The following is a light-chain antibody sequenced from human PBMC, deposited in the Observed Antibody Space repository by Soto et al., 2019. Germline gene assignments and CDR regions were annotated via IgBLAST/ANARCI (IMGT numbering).Light chain of an antibody. J-gene: IGKJ4*01. CDR1: QSISSY. CDR2: AAS. V-gene: IGKV1-39*01. Sequence: DIQMTQSPSSLSASVGDRVTITFRASQSISSYLNWYQQKPGKAPKLLIYAASSLQSGVPSRFSGSGSGTDFTLTISSLQPEDFATYYGQQSYSTPRTFGGGTKVEIK. CDR3: QQSYSTPRT.